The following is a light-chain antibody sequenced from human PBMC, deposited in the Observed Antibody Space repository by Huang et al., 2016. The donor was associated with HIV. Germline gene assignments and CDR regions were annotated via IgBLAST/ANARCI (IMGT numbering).Light chain of an antibody. CDR3: QQYSTVSA. J-gene: IGKJ2*01. CDR1: QRISSW. Sequence: DIQMTQSPSTLSASVGDRVTITCRASQRISSWLAWYQQKPGKAPKLLSYKASSLESGVSSRFSGSGSGIQFTLTISSLQPDEFATYYCQQYSTVSAFGQGTKLEIK. V-gene: IGKV1-5*03. CDR2: KAS.